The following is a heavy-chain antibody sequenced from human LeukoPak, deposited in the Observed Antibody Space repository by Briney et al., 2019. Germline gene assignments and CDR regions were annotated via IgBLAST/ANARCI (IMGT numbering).Heavy chain of an antibody. V-gene: IGHV3-30-3*02. CDR3: AKSQPRIVVVPAAMLDY. CDR1: GFTFSSYA. J-gene: IGHJ4*02. CDR2: ISYDGSNK. D-gene: IGHD2-2*01. Sequence: GGSLRLSCAASGFTFSSYAMHWVRQAPGKGLEWVAVISYDGSNKYYADSVKGRFTISRDNSKNTLYLQMNSLRAEDTAVYYCAKSQPRIVVVPAAMLDYWGQGTLATVSS.